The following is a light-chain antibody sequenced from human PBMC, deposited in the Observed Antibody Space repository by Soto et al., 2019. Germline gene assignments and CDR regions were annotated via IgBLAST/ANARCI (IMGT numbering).Light chain of an antibody. Sequence: EMVMTQSPATLSVSPGERATLSCRASQSVSSNLAWYQQKPGQAPRLLIYDASTRATAIPARFSGSGSGTEFTLTISSLQSEDFAVYYCQQYNNWPPKYTFGQGTKLEIK. CDR2: DAS. V-gene: IGKV3-15*01. CDR1: QSVSSN. CDR3: QQYNNWPPKYT. J-gene: IGKJ2*01.